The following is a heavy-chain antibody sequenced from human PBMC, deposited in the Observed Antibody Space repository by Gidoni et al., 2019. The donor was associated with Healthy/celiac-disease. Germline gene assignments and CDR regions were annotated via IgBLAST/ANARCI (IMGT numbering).Heavy chain of an antibody. CDR2: ISGSGGST. D-gene: IGHD5-12*01. CDR1: GFTFSSYA. Sequence: EVQLLESGGGLVQPGGSLRLSCAASGFTFSSYAMSWVRQAPGKGLEWVSAISGSGGSTYYADSVKGRFTISRDNSKNTLYLQMNSLRAEDTAVYYCAKDFPGIVATIRYYYYGMDVWGQGTTVTVSS. J-gene: IGHJ6*01. V-gene: IGHV3-23*01. CDR3: AKDFPGIVATIRYYYYGMDV.